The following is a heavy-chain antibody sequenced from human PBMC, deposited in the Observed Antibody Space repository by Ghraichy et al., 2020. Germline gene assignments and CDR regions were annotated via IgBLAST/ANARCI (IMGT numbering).Heavy chain of an antibody. V-gene: IGHV3-23*01. CDR2: ISGRGTTK. D-gene: IGHD2-2*03. CDR3: ARGLDLDNWFDA. CDR1: RFTFNNFS. J-gene: IGHJ5*02. Sequence: GGSLRLSCAASRFTFNNFSINWVRHSPGKGLQWVSSISGRGTTKYYADSVKGRFTISRDNSRNMASVQMNNLRPEDTAIYYCARGLDLDNWFDAWGRGTLVTVSS.